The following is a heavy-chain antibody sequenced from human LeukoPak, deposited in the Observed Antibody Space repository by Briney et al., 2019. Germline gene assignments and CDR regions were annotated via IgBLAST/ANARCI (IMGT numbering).Heavy chain of an antibody. CDR1: GYTFTSYD. D-gene: IGHD3-10*01. V-gene: IGHV1-8*01. CDR3: ARDEHAYYYGSGSYWFLFDY. CDR2: MNPNSGNT. J-gene: IGHJ4*02. Sequence: GASVTVSCTASGYTFTSYDINWVRQAPGQGLEWMGWMNPNSGNTGYAQKFQGRVTMTRNTSISTAYMELRSLRSDERAVYYCARDEHAYYYGSGSYWFLFDYWGQGTLVTVSS.